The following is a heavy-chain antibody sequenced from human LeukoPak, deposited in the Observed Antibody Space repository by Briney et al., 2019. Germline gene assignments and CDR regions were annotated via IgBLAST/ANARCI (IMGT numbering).Heavy chain of an antibody. CDR2: IIPILGIA. CDR1: GGTFSSYA. CDR3: ARSGINFVPRGFDY. D-gene: IGHD3-10*01. Sequence: ASVKVFCNASGGTFSSYAISWVRQAPGQGLEWMGRIIPILGIANYAQKVQGRVTITADKSTSTAYMELSSLRSEDTAVYYCARSGINFVPRGFDYWGQGTLVTVSS. V-gene: IGHV1-69*04. J-gene: IGHJ4*02.